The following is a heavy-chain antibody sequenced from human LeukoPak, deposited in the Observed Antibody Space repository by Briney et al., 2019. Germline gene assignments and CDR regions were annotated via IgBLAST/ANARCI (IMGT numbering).Heavy chain of an antibody. V-gene: IGHV3-43*02. CDR3: APLGYCSSTSCRDGIDY. CDR2: ISGDGGST. Sequence: GGSLRLSCAASGFTFDDYAMHWVRHAPGKGLEWVSLISGDGGSTYYADSVKGRFTISRDNSKNSLYLQMNSLRTEDTALYYCAPLGYCSSTSCRDGIDYWGQGTLVTVSS. J-gene: IGHJ4*02. D-gene: IGHD2-2*01. CDR1: GFTFDDYA.